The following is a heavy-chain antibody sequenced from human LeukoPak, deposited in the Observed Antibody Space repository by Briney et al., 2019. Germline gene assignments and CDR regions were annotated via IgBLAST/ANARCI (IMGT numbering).Heavy chain of an antibody. CDR3: TTAIRPTGYYYYYMDV. CDR1: GFTFSSYG. V-gene: IGHV3-30*02. D-gene: IGHD2-8*02. CDR2: IRYDGSNK. Sequence: GGSLRLSCAASGFTFSSYGMHWVRQAPGKGLEWVAFIRYDGSNKYYADSVKGRFTISRDNSKNTLYLQMNSLKSEDTAVYYCTTAIRPTGYYYYYMDVWGKGTTVTVSS. J-gene: IGHJ6*03.